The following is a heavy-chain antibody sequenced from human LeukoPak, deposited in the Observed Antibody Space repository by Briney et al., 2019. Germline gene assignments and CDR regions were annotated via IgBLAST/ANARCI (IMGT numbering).Heavy chain of an antibody. CDR1: GYTFTSYY. CDR2: INPSGGST. D-gene: IGHD2-15*01. CDR3: AADSGYCSGGSCYPYYYYYGMDV. Sequence: ASVKVSCKASGYTFTSYYMHWVRQAPGQGLEWMGIINPSGGSTSYAQKFQGRVTMTRDTSTSTVYMELSSLRSEDTAVYYCAADSGYCSGGSCYPYYYYYGMDVWGQGTTVTVSS. V-gene: IGHV1-46*01. J-gene: IGHJ6*02.